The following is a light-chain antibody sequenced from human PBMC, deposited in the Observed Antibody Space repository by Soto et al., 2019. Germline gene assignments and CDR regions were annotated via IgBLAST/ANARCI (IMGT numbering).Light chain of an antibody. V-gene: IGKV1-39*01. Sequence: PMTKSPSSLPATVGDRVTIPCRASQSVGIYLNWYQQKKGKVPKLLIYAASSLQSGVPSRFSGSGYWTDVNLTISSLQTEDFATYYCQQRYTTPITFGQGTRLEIK. CDR1: QSVGIY. CDR3: QQRYTTPIT. CDR2: AAS. J-gene: IGKJ5*01.